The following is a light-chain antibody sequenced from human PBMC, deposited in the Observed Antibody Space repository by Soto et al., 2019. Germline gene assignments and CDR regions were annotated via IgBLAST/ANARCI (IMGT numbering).Light chain of an antibody. CDR3: QSYDSRLSGSV. V-gene: IGLV1-40*01. CDR1: SSNIGSNY. CDR2: GDT. Sequence: QSVLTQPPSASGTPGQRVNISCSGSSSNIGSNYVYWYRQFPGTAPKLLITGDTSRPSGVPDRFSGSKSGASASLAITGLQAEDEADYYCQSYDSRLSGSVFGTGTKVTVL. J-gene: IGLJ1*01.